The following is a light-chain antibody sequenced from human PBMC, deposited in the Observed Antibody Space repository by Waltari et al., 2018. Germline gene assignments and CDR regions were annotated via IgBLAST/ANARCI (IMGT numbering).Light chain of an antibody. CDR2: DND. CDR3: QSYDSGQWV. Sequence: QSVLTQPPSVSGAPGQRVTISCTGSSSNIGAGSDVHWYQQFSGTTPKLLMFDNDNRPSGVPARFAGSRSGTSAYLAITGLQTDDEADYFCQSYDSGQWVFGGGTKVTVL. CDR1: SSNIGAGSD. V-gene: IGLV1-40*01. J-gene: IGLJ3*02.